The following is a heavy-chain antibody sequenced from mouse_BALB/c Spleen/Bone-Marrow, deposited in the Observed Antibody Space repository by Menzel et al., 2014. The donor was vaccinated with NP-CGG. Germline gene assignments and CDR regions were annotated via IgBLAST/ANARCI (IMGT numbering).Heavy chain of an antibody. CDR1: GFTFSSYG. D-gene: IGHD2-4*01. V-gene: IGHV5-6-3*01. CDR2: INSNGGST. Sequence: EVMLVESGGGLVQPGGSLKLSCAASGFTFSSYGMSWVRQTPDKRLELVATINSNGGSTYYPDSVKGRFIISRDNAKNTLYLQMSSLKSEDTAMYYCARDYDYDYWGQGTTLTVSS. J-gene: IGHJ2*01. CDR3: ARDYDYDY.